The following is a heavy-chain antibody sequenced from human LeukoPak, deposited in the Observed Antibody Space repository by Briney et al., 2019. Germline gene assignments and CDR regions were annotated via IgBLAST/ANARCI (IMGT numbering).Heavy chain of an antibody. CDR2: IYHSGTT. D-gene: IGHD6-19*01. V-gene: IGHV4-30-2*06. CDR3: ASFNSGWHAY. CDR1: GGPIRSAGYY. J-gene: IGHJ4*02. Sequence: SETLSLTCNVSGGPIRSAGYYWSWIRQSPGRGLEWIGYIYHSGTTFYSPSLKSRVTISIDTSKSQFSLTLSAVAAADTAVYYCASFNSGWHAYWGQGTLVTVSS.